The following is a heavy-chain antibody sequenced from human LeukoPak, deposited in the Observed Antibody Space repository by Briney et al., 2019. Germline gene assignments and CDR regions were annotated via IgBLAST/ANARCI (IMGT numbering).Heavy chain of an antibody. CDR3: ARSDYNQEYYDFWSGYYSKDYYYGIDV. D-gene: IGHD3-3*01. CDR1: GYSFTSYW. J-gene: IGHJ6*02. CDR2: IYPGDSDT. Sequence: GESLKISCKGSGYSFTSYWIGWVRQMPGKGLEWMGIIYPGDSDTRYSPSFQGQVTISADKSISTAYLQWSSLKASDTAMYYCARSDYNQEYYDFWSGYYSKDYYYGIDVWGQGTTVTVSS. V-gene: IGHV5-51*01.